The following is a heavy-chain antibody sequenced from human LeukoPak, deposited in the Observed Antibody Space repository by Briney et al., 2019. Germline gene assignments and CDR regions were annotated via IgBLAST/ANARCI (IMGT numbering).Heavy chain of an antibody. J-gene: IGHJ4*02. V-gene: IGHV4-34*01. CDR2: INHSGST. Sequence: SETLSLTCAVYGGSFSGYYWSWIRQPPGKGLEWIGEINHSGSTNYNPSLKSRVTISVDTSKNQFSLKLSSVNAADTAVYYCGRFRREWGSYRGPFDYWGQGTLVTVSS. CDR1: GGSFSGYY. CDR3: GRFRREWGSYRGPFDY. D-gene: IGHD3-16*02.